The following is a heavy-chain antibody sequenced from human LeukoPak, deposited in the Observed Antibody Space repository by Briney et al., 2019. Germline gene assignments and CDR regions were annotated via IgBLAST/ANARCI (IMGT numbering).Heavy chain of an antibody. J-gene: IGHJ6*03. D-gene: IGHD2-2*01. V-gene: IGHV1-2*02. CDR2: INPNSGGT. Sequence: GASVKVSCKASGYTFTGYYMHWVRQAPGQGLEWMGWINPNSGGTNYAQKFQGRVTMTRDTSSSTAYMELSRLRSDGTAVCYCARDRGPAVPAAITSWNYYYMDVWGKGTTVTVSS. CDR3: ARDRGPAVPAAITSWNYYYMDV. CDR1: GYTFTGYY.